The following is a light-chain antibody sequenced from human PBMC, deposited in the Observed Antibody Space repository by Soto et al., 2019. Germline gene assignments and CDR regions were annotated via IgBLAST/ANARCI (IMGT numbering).Light chain of an antibody. Sequence: EIVMTQSPATLSVSLGGRATLSCRASQSVSSNLAWYQQKPGQAPRLLIYGASTRATGIPARFSGSGSGTEFTLTISSLQSEDFAVYYCQQYNNWPWTFGQGTKV. J-gene: IGKJ1*01. CDR3: QQYNNWPWT. CDR2: GAS. V-gene: IGKV3-15*01. CDR1: QSVSSN.